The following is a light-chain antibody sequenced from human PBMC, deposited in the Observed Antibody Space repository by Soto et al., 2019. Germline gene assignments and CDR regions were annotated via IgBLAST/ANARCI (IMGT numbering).Light chain of an antibody. V-gene: IGKV3-15*01. J-gene: IGKJ4*01. CDR1: QSVSSN. Sequence: EMVMTQSPSTLSVYTGERAALSCRASQSVSSNLAWYQQKPGQAPRLLISGASTRATGIPARFSGSGSGTEFTLTISSLQSEDFAVYCCQQYNNWPPLTFGGGTKAHIK. CDR3: QQYNNWPPLT. CDR2: GAS.